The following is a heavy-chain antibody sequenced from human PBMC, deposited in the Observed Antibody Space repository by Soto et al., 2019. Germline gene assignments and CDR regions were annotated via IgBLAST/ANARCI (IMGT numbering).Heavy chain of an antibody. Sequence: EVQLVESGGGLVQPGGSLRLSCAASGFTVSSNYMSWVRQAPGKGLEWVSVVYSGGSTYYADSVKGRFTISRDNSKNTLYLQMNCLRAEDTAVYYCARENKGYFQHWGQGTLVTVSS. J-gene: IGHJ1*01. CDR3: ARENKGYFQH. CDR1: GFTVSSNY. CDR2: VYSGGST. V-gene: IGHV3-66*01.